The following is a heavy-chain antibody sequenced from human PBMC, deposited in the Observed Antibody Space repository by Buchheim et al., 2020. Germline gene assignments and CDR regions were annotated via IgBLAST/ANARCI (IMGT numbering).Heavy chain of an antibody. CDR3: ARQGHEYDGPTYQSVDY. D-gene: IGHD1-1*01. CDR2: LFHGGST. Sequence: QLQLHQSGPGLLKPSETLSLTCTVSGGSIRGSNYYWGWIRQPPGKGLEWIASLFHGGSTYYNPSLKSRVSISVDTSENQFSLNLSSVTAADTAVYYCARQGHEYDGPTYQSVDYWGQG. V-gene: IGHV4-39*01. CDR1: GGSIRGSNYY. J-gene: IGHJ4*02.